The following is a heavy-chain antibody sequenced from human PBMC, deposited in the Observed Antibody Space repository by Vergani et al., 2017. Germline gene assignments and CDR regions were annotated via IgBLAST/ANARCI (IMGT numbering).Heavy chain of an antibody. Sequence: QVQLVESGGGVVQPGRSLRLSCAASGFTFSSYGMHWVRQAPGKGLEWVAVIWYDGSNKYYADSVKGRFTISRDNSKNKLYLQMNSLRAEDTAVYYCAKDGSWNDVDPFYGYWGQGILVTVSS. J-gene: IGHJ4*02. CDR3: AKDGSWNDVDPFYGY. CDR2: IWYDGSNK. D-gene: IGHD1-1*01. CDR1: GFTFSSYG. V-gene: IGHV3-33*06.